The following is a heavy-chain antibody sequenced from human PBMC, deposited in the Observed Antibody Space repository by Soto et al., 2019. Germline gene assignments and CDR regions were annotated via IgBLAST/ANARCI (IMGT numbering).Heavy chain of an antibody. CDR1: GGSISSYY. V-gene: IGHV4-59*01. J-gene: IGHJ1*01. CDR2: IYASGST. Sequence: SETLSLTCTVSGGSISSYYWSWIRQPPGKGLEWIGYIYASGSTNYNPSLKSRITISVDTSKNQFSLKLSSVTAADTAVYYCARGGSTWLEYFQNWGQGTLVTVSS. CDR3: ARGGSTWLEYFQN. D-gene: IGHD6-13*01.